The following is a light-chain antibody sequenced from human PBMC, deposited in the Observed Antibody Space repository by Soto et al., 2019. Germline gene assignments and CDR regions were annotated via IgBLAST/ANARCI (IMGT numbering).Light chain of an antibody. CDR2: DAS. CDR1: QDISNY. V-gene: IGKV1-33*01. Sequence: DLQMTQSPSSLSASVGDRVTITCQASQDISNYLNWYQQKPGKAPKLLIYDASNLETGVPSRFSGSGSGTDFTFTISSLQPEDIATYYCQQYDNLPPGPFGGGTKVEIK. J-gene: IGKJ4*01. CDR3: QQYDNLPPGP.